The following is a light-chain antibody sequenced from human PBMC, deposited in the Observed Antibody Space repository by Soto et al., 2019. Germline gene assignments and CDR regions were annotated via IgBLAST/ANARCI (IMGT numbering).Light chain of an antibody. CDR2: DAS. CDR3: QQYNRYSLYT. CDR1: QSISSW. Sequence: DIQMTQSPSTPSASVGDRVTITCRASQSISSWLAWYQQKPGKAPKLLIYDASRLESGVPSRFSGSGSGTEFTLTISSLQPDDFATYYCQQYNRYSLYTFGQGTKLEIK. J-gene: IGKJ2*01. V-gene: IGKV1-5*01.